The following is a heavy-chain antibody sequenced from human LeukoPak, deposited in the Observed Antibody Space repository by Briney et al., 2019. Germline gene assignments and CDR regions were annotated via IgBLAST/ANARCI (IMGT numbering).Heavy chain of an antibody. D-gene: IGHD4-17*01. J-gene: IGHJ4*02. Sequence: GGSLRLSCAASGFNLSSYGMHWVRQAPGTGLEWVAFIRYGGSNKYYADSVKGRFTISRDNSKNPLYLQMNSLRAEDTAVYYCANLLGDYVVDYWGQGTLVTVSS. V-gene: IGHV3-30*02. CDR1: GFNLSSYG. CDR2: IRYGGSNK. CDR3: ANLLGDYVVDY.